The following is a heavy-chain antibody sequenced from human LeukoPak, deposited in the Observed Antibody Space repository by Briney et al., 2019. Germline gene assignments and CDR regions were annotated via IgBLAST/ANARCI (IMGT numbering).Heavy chain of an antibody. D-gene: IGHD5-12*01. CDR2: ISYDGSNE. V-gene: IGHV3-30*04. CDR3: ARDRGYSGYDSVDN. J-gene: IGHJ4*02. CDR1: EFTFSSYA. Sequence: QSGGSLRLSCAASEFTFSSYALHWVRQAPGKGLEWVALISYDGSNEYYADSVKGRFTISRDNSKNTLYLQMNSLRAEDTAIYYCARDRGYSGYDSVDNWGQGTLVTVSS.